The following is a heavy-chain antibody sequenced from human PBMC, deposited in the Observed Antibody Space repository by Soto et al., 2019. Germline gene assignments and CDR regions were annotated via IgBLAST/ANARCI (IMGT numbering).Heavy chain of an antibody. CDR2: IYYSGST. J-gene: IGHJ6*02. Sequence: SETLSLTCTVSGGSISSGDYYWSWIRQPPGKGLEWIGYIYYSGSTYYNPSLKSRVTISVDTSKNQFSLKLSSVTAADTAVYYCARDVVYCSGGSFQSTTLALNGMDVWGQGTTVTVSS. D-gene: IGHD2-15*01. CDR3: ARDVVYCSGGSFQSTTLALNGMDV. V-gene: IGHV4-30-4*01. CDR1: GGSISSGDYY.